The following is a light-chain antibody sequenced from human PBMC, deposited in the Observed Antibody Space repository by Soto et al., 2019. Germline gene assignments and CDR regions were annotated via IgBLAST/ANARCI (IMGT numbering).Light chain of an antibody. CDR1: ASIRTY. J-gene: IGKJ2*01. CDR3: QHSYSIPHT. V-gene: IGKV1-39*01. Sequence: DLQMTQSPSSLSASVGDRVTVRCRASASIRTYLNWYQQKPGKAPNLLIYAASSLQSGVPSRFRGSGSRTEYTLTISSPQPEDFATYYCQHSYSIPHTFGQGTKVEV. CDR2: AAS.